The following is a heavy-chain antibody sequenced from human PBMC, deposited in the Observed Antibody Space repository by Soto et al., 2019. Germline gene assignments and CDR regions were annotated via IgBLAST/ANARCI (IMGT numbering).Heavy chain of an antibody. CDR3: ARARQYYYDNSGYYYSDGMDV. Sequence: GASVKVSCKASGGTFSSYAISWVRQAPGQGLEWMGGIIPIFGTANYAQKFQGRVTITADESTSTAYMELSSLRSEDTAVYYCARARQYYYDNSGYYYSDGMDVWGQGTTVTVSS. CDR2: IIPIFGTA. D-gene: IGHD3-22*01. J-gene: IGHJ6*02. CDR1: GGTFSSYA. V-gene: IGHV1-69*13.